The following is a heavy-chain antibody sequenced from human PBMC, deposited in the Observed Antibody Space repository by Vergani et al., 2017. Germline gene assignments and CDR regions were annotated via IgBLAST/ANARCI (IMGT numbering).Heavy chain of an antibody. J-gene: IGHJ4*02. CDR3: AKDQIAPNYYDSSGYYLVYFDY. CDR1: GFTFSSYA. D-gene: IGHD3-22*01. CDR2: ISGSGGST. V-gene: IGHV3-23*01. Sequence: EVQLLESGGGLVQPGGSLSLSCAASGFTFSSYAMSWVRQAPGKGLEWVSAISGSGGSTYYADSVKGRFTLSRDNSKNTLYLQMNSLRAEDTAVYDCAKDQIAPNYYDSSGYYLVYFDYWGQGTLVTVSS.